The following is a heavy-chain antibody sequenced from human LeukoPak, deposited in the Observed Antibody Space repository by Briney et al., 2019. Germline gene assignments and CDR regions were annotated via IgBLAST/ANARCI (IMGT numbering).Heavy chain of an antibody. CDR1: GGSISGNY. CDR2: IFYGGST. Sequence: PSETLSLTCTVSGGSISGNYWSWIRQPPGMGLECIGYIFYGGSTNYNPSLKSRVTISVDTSKNQFSLKLSSVTAADTAVYYCARRYFDWSTFDYWGQGTLVTVSS. V-gene: IGHV4-59*08. CDR3: ARRYFDWSTFDY. D-gene: IGHD3-9*01. J-gene: IGHJ4*02.